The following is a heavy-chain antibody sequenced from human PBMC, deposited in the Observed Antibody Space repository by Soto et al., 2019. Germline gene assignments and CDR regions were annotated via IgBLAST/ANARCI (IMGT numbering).Heavy chain of an antibody. D-gene: IGHD1-1*01. J-gene: IGHJ6*03. CDR3: ARRRSGTYYYYYYMDV. CDR2: MNPNSGNT. V-gene: IGHV1-8*01. Sequence: GASVKVSCKASGYTFTSYDINWVRQATGQGLEWMGWMNPNSGNTGYAQKFQGRVTMTRNTSISTAYMELSSLRSEDTAVYYCARRRSGTYYYYYYMDVWGKGTTVTVSS. CDR1: GYTFTSYD.